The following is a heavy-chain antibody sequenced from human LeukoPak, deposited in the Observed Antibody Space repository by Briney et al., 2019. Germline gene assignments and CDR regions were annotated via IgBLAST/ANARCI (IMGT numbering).Heavy chain of an antibody. CDR3: TKSYQLVPYDN. CDR2: ISYSGST. CDR1: GGSISSSSYY. D-gene: IGHD2-2*01. J-gene: IGHJ4*02. Sequence: SETLSLTCGVSGGSISSSSYYWGWFRQPPGKGLEWIASISYSGSTYYNPSLKSRVAISVDTSKNQFSLRLSSVTAADTAVYYCTKSYQLVPYDNWGQGTLGIVSS. V-gene: IGHV4-39*01.